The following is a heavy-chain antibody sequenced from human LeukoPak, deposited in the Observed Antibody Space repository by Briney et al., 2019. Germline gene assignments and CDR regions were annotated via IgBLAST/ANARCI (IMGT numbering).Heavy chain of an antibody. J-gene: IGHJ5*02. D-gene: IGHD6-13*01. CDR3: ARVYSSSWYVWFDP. Sequence: PSQTLSLTCTVSGGSISSGSYYWSWIRQPAGKGLEWIGRIYTSGSTNYNPSLKSRVTISVDTSKNQFSLKLSSVTAADTAVYYCARVYSSSWYVWFDPWGRGTLVTVSS. V-gene: IGHV4-61*02. CDR1: GGSISSGSYY. CDR2: IYTSGST.